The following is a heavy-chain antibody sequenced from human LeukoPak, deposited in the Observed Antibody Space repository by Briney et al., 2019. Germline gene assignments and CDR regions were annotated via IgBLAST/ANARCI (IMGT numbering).Heavy chain of an antibody. CDR2: ISCDGSNK. Sequence: GGSLRLSWTASGXTFSSYGMHWVRQAPGKGLVCVAYISCDGSNKYYADSVKGRFTISRDNSKNTLYLQMHSLRAEDTAVYYCAKDLGGVQLWCCDCYGMDFWGQGTKVTVSS. CDR1: GXTFSSYG. J-gene: IGHJ6*02. CDR3: AKDLGGVQLWCCDCYGMDF. D-gene: IGHD5-18*01. V-gene: IGHV3-30*18.